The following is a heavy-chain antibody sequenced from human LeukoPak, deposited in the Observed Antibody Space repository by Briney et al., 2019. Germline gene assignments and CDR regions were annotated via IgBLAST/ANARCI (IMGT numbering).Heavy chain of an antibody. J-gene: IGHJ5*02. D-gene: IGHD2-2*01. CDR2: ISAYNGNT. CDR1: GYTFTSYG. CDR3: ARGQLLWGAHSRGFDP. Sequence: PGASVTVSCKASGYTFTSYGISWVRQAPGQGLEGMGWISAYNGNTNYAQKLQGRVTMTTDTSMSTAYMELRSLRSDDTAVYYCARGQLLWGAHSRGFDPWGQGTLVTVSS. V-gene: IGHV1-18*01.